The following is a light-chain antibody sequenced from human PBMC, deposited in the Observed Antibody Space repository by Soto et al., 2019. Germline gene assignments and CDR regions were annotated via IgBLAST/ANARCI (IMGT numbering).Light chain of an antibody. CDR2: DAS. CDR3: HQRSNLWT. J-gene: IGKJ1*01. Sequence: EIVLTQSPATLSLSPGERATLSCRASRSVGSFLAWYQHKPGQAPRLLIYDASTRAPGIPARFSGSRSATDFTLTISSLEPEDFAVYYCHQRSNLWTFGQGTKVEIK. V-gene: IGKV3-11*01. CDR1: RSVGSF.